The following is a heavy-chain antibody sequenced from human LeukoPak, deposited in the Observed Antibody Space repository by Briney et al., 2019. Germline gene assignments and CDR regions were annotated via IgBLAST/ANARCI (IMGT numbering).Heavy chain of an antibody. CDR1: GGSISSDY. D-gene: IGHD4-17*01. J-gene: IGHJ6*02. V-gene: IGHV4-59*08. CDR3: AXXYGDQXYXXGMDV. CDR2: IYYSGST. Sequence: SETLSLTCTVSGGSISSDYWSWIRQPPGKGLEWIGYIYYSGSTNYNPSLKSRVTISVDTSKNQFSLKLSSVTAADTAVYYCAXXYGDQXYXXGMDVWGQGTTVTVSS.